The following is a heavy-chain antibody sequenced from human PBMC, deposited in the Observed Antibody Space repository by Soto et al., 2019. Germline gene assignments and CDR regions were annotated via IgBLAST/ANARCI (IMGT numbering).Heavy chain of an antibody. CDR3: AKRRGEGYFDY. V-gene: IGHV3-23*01. CDR1: RFTFSNYV. CDR2: ISGNGIDT. J-gene: IGHJ4*02. Sequence: VGSLRLSCAASRFTFSNYVMGWVRQAPGKGLEWVSCISGNGIDTYYADSVKGRFTISRDNSKNTLYLQLNSLRPEDTAVFYCAKRRGEGYFDYWGQGTPVTVSS. D-gene: IGHD3-16*01.